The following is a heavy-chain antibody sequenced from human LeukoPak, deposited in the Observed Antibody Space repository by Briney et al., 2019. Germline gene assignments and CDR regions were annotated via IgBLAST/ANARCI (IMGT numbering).Heavy chain of an antibody. D-gene: IGHD5-18*01. CDR1: GFTFRSYG. CDR2: IGYDGSDK. CDR3: ALSDTAMVVNY. J-gene: IGHJ4*02. Sequence: GGSLRLSCAASGFTFRSYGMHWVRQAPGKGLEWVAFIGYDGSDKYYADSVKGRFTMSRDNSKNTQYLQMNSLRAEDTAVYYCALSDTAMVVNYWGQGTLVTVSS. V-gene: IGHV3-30*02.